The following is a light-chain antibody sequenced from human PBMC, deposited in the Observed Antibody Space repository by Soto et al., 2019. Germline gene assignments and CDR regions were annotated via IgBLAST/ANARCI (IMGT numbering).Light chain of an antibody. V-gene: IGKV3-20*01. CDR2: GAS. CDR1: QSAITSY. CDR3: HHYGSSLGT. J-gene: IGKJ1*01. Sequence: EIVLTQSPGTLSLSPGEIATLFFRASQSAITSYLAWYQQKPGQPPRLLIYGASSRATAIPDRFSGSGSGTDFTLTISRLEPEDFAVYYCHHYGSSLGTFGQGTKVDIK.